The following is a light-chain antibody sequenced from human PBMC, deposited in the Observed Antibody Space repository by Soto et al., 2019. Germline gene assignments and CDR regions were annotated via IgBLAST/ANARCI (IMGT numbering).Light chain of an antibody. Sequence: QSVLTQPPSASGTPGQRVTFSCSGGSTNIGTNAVNWYQQLPGTAPKLIIYTDNQRPSGVPDRFSGSKSGTSASLAISGLQSEDEADYYCAAWDASLSAVVFGGGTKLTVL. CDR1: STNIGTNA. CDR2: TDN. CDR3: AAWDASLSAVV. V-gene: IGLV1-44*01. J-gene: IGLJ2*01.